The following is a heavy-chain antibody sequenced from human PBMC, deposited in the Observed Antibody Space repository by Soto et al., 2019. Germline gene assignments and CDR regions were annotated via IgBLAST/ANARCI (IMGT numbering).Heavy chain of an antibody. V-gene: IGHV3-30*18. J-gene: IGHJ4*02. CDR3: AKLSGSGRFDY. D-gene: IGHD1-26*01. Sequence: PGGSLRLSCAASGFTFSSYGMHWVRQAPGKGLEWVAVISYDGSNKYYADSVKGRFTISRDNSKNTLYLQMNSLRAEDTAVYYCAKLSGSGRFDYWGQGTLVTVSS. CDR1: GFTFSSYG. CDR2: ISYDGSNK.